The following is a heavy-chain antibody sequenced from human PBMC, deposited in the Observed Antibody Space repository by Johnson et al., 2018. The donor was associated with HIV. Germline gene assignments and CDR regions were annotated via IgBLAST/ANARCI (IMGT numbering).Heavy chain of an antibody. CDR3: ARGSYDGDAFDI. CDR2: IKQDGSES. CDR1: GFTFSSYG. D-gene: IGHD1-26*01. V-gene: IGHV3-7*01. J-gene: IGHJ3*02. Sequence: VQLVESGGGVVQPGRSLRLSCAASGFTFSSYGMHWVRQAPGKGLEWVGSIKQDGSESYYVDSVKGRFTISRDNAKNSLYLQMNSLRAGDTALYYCARGSYDGDAFDIWGQGTMVTVSS.